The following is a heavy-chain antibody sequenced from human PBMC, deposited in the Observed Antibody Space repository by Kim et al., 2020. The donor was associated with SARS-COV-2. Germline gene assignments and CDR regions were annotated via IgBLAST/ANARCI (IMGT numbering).Heavy chain of an antibody. Sequence: SETLSLTCTVSGGSISSYYWSWIRQPPGKGLEWIGYIYYSGSTNYNPSLKSRVTISVDTSKNQFSLKLSSVTAADTAVYYCARDRSYGSGWNFDYWGQGTLVTVSS. CDR3: ARDRSYGSGWNFDY. J-gene: IGHJ4*02. CDR2: IYYSGST. CDR1: GGSISSYY. V-gene: IGHV4-59*01. D-gene: IGHD6-19*01.